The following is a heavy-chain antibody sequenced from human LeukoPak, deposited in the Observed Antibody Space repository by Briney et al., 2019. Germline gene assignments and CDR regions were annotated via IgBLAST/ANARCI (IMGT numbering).Heavy chain of an antibody. CDR2: INWNGGST. Sequence: GGSLRLSCAASGFPFSAYSMNWVRQAPGKGLEWVSGINWNGGSTYYRDSVKGRFTISRDNAKNSLYLQMNSLRAEDTALYYCARVKGSGYRNSIDYWGQGTLVTVSS. D-gene: IGHD3-3*01. J-gene: IGHJ4*02. V-gene: IGHV3-20*04. CDR1: GFPFSAYS. CDR3: ARVKGSGYRNSIDY.